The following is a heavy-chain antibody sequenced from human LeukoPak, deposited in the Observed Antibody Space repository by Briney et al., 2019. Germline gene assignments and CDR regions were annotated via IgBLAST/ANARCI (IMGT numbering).Heavy chain of an antibody. J-gene: IGHJ4*02. CDR1: GFTFSSYW. CDR2: IKADGSEN. CDR3: SAGPHFDY. V-gene: IGHV3-7*01. D-gene: IGHD1-14*01. Sequence: GGSLRLSCGASGFTFSSYWMSWVRQAPGEGLEWVANIKADGSENYYVGSVKGRFTISRDNTKNSLYLQMNSLRDEDTAVYYCSAGPHFDYWGQGTLVTVSS.